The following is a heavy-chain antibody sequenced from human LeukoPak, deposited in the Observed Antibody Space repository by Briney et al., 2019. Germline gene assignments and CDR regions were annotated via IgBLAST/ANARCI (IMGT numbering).Heavy chain of an antibody. CDR3: ARTGEIVVVLPDY. CDR1: GYTFTGYY. V-gene: IGHV1-2*02. J-gene: IGHJ4*02. CDR2: INPNSGGT. Sequence: GASVKVSCKASGYTFTGYYMHWVRQAPGQGLEWMGWINPNSGGTNYAQKFQGRVTMTRDTPISTAYMELSRLRSDDTAVYYCARTGEIVVVLPDYWGQGTLVTVSS. D-gene: IGHD3-22*01.